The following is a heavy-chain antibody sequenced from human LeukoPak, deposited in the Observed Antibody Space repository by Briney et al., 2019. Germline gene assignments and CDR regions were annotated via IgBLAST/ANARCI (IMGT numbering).Heavy chain of an antibody. CDR1: GGSISSFY. D-gene: IGHD2-21*02. CDR3: ARDMCGGDCYYRYFDL. J-gene: IGHJ2*01. V-gene: IGHV4-59*01. Sequence: SEALSLTCTVSGGSISSFYWNWIRQPPGKGLEWIGYIYYSGSTNYNPSLKSRVTISVDTSKNQFSLKLSSVTAADTAVYYCARDMCGGDCYYRYFDLWGRGTLVTVSS. CDR2: IYYSGST.